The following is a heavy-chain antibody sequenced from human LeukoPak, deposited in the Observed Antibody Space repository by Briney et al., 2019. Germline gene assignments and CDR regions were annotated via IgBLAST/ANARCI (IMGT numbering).Heavy chain of an antibody. CDR2: INQSGST. CDR1: GGSFSGYY. D-gene: IGHD1-26*01. J-gene: IGHJ5*02. V-gene: IGHV4-34*01. Sequence: AETLSLTCAVYGGSFSGYYWSWIRQPPGKGLEWIGEINQSGSTNYNPSLKSRVTISVDTSKNQFSLKVTSVTAADTAMYYCTKREGPMSGSYDYFDPWGQGTLVTVS. CDR3: TKREGPMSGSYDYFDP.